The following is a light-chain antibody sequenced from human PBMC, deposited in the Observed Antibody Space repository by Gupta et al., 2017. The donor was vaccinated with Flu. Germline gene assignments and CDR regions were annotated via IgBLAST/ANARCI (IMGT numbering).Light chain of an antibody. V-gene: IGKV1-5*03. CDR2: KAS. CDR3: PTYNSFPWT. Sequence: DIQMTQSPSTLAASVGDRVTITCRASQSISSWLAWYQQKPGKAPKLRIYKASNLETEVPSRCSGSGSGTEFTLTISSLQPEDFATDYCPTYNSFPWTFGQGTRVEIK. CDR1: QSISSW. J-gene: IGKJ1*01.